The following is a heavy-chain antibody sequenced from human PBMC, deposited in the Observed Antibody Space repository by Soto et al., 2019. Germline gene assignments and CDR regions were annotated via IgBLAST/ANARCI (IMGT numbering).Heavy chain of an antibody. J-gene: IGHJ6*02. CDR1: GDSISSSYW. Sequence: SETLSLTCAVSGDSISSSYWWSWVRQPPGKGLEWIGEIYHSGSTNYNPSLKRRVTISVDKSKNQFSLKLSSVTAADTAVYYCARVSGSYYYGMDVWGQGTTVTV. D-gene: IGHD3-10*01. CDR2: IYHSGST. CDR3: ARVSGSYYYGMDV. V-gene: IGHV4-4*02.